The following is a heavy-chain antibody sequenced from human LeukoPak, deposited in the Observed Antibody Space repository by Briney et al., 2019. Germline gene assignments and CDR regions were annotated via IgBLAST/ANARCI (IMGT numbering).Heavy chain of an antibody. CDR2: INAGNGNT. CDR3: ARANYYDSSGPSDY. CDR1: GYTFTSYA. D-gene: IGHD3-22*01. V-gene: IGHV1-3*01. Sequence: ASVKVSCKASGYTFTSYAMHWVRQAPGQRLEWMGWINAGNGNTKYSQEFQGRVTMTRDTSISTAYMELSRLRSDDTAVYYCARANYYDSSGPSDYWGQGTLVTVSS. J-gene: IGHJ4*02.